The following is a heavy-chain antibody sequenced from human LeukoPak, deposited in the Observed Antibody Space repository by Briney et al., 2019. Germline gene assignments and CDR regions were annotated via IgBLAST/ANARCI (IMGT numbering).Heavy chain of an antibody. CDR2: IYYSGST. D-gene: IGHD3-10*01. CDR1: GGSISSSSYY. J-gene: IGHJ4*02. CDR3: ARGLWFGDENPPYFDY. Sequence: KPSETLSLTCTVSGGSISSSSYYWGWIRQPPGKGLEWIGSIYYSGSTYYNPSLKSRVTISVDTSKNQFSLKLSSVTAADTAVYYCARGLWFGDENPPYFDYWGQGILVTVSS. V-gene: IGHV4-39*07.